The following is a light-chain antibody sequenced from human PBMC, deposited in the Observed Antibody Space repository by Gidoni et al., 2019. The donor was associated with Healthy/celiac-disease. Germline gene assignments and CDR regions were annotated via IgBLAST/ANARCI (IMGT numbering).Light chain of an antibody. CDR3: QQYNNWLSIT. V-gene: IGKV3-15*01. Sequence: EIVMTQSPATLSVSPGESATLSCRASQSVSSNLAWYQQKPGQAPRLLIYGASTRATGIPARFRGSGSGTEFTLTISSRQSEDFAVYYCQQYNNWLSITFGQGTRLEIK. CDR2: GAS. CDR1: QSVSSN. J-gene: IGKJ5*01.